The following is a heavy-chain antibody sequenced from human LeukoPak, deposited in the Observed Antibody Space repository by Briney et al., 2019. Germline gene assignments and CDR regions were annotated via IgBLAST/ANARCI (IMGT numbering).Heavy chain of an antibody. CDR3: ARHNNDDDFDY. CDR2: INMYTANP. J-gene: IGHJ4*02. Sequence: GASVKLSCKASGYTFTRYAINWLRHAPGQGLEWMGWINMYTANPAYAQGFTERFVFSLDTSVTTAYLQISNLKTEDTAVYYCARHNNDDDFDYWGQGTLVTVSS. D-gene: IGHD3-16*01. V-gene: IGHV7-4-1*02. CDR1: GYTFTRYA.